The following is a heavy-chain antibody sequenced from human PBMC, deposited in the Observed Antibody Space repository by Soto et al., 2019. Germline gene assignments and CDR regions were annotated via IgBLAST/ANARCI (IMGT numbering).Heavy chain of an antibody. J-gene: IGHJ3*02. CDR2: IYYSGST. CDR1: GGSISSYY. Sequence: SETLSLTCTVSGGSISSYYWSWIRQPPGKGLEWIGYIYYSGSTNYNPSLKSRVTISVDTSKNQFSLKLSSVTAADTAVYYCARDMRGAYIWGSYRYPAFDIWGQGTMVTVSS. D-gene: IGHD3-16*02. CDR3: ARDMRGAYIWGSYRYPAFDI. V-gene: IGHV4-59*01.